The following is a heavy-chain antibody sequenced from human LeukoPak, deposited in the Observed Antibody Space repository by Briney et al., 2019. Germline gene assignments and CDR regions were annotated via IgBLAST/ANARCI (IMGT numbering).Heavy chain of an antibody. CDR1: GGSISSSSYY. CDR2: IYYSGST. D-gene: IGHD6-19*01. J-gene: IGHJ3*02. V-gene: IGHV4-39*07. Sequence: SETLSLTCTVSGGSISSSSYYWGWIRQPPGKGLEWIGSIYYSGSTYYNPSLESRVTISVDTSKNQFSLRLSSVTAADTAVYYCARDPEDLEIAVALQGAFDIWGQGTMVIVSS. CDR3: ARDPEDLEIAVALQGAFDI.